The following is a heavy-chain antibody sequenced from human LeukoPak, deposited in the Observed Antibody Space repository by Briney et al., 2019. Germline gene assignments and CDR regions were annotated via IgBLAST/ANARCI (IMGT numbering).Heavy chain of an antibody. CDR1: GYTFTSYD. V-gene: IGHV1-8*01. CDR2: MNPNSGNT. J-gene: IGHJ6*03. CDR3: ARGYGGTSWYYYYYMDV. D-gene: IGHD6-13*01. Sequence: ASVKVSCTASGYTFTSYDLNRVRQATGQGLEWMGWMNPNSGNTGYAQKFQGRVTMTRNTSISTAYMELSSLRSEDTAVYYCARGYGGTSWYYYYYMDVWGKGTTVTVSS.